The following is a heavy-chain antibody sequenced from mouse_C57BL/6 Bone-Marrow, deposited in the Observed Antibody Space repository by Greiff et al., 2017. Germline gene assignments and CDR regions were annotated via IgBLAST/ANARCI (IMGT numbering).Heavy chain of an antibody. J-gene: IGHJ2*01. Sequence: EVQLQQSGPELVKPGASVKMSCKASGYTFTDYNMHWVKQSHGKSLEWIGYINPNNGGTSYNQKFKGKATLTVNKSSSTAYMELRSLTSEDSAVYYCARKELPHTSYYFDYWGQGTTLTVSS. CDR3: ARKELPHTSYYFDY. V-gene: IGHV1-22*01. CDR1: GYTFTDYN. CDR2: INPNNGGT. D-gene: IGHD2-1*01.